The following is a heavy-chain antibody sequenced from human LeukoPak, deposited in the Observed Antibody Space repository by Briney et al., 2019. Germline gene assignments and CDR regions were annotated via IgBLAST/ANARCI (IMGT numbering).Heavy chain of an antibody. D-gene: IGHD2/OR15-2a*01. Sequence: PSETLSLTCTVSGGSISSSSYYWGWIRQPPGKGLEWIGSIYYSGSTYYNPSLKSRVTISVDTSKNQFSLKLSSVTAADTAVYYCARDTNRDLGDYWGQGTLVTVSS. V-gene: IGHV4-39*07. CDR2: IYYSGST. J-gene: IGHJ4*02. CDR1: GGSISSSSYY. CDR3: ARDTNRDLGDY.